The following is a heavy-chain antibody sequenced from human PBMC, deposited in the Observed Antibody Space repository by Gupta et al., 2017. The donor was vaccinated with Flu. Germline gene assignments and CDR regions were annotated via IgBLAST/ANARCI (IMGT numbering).Heavy chain of an antibody. V-gene: IGHV3-7*01. Sequence: VDSVKGRFTISRDNAKNSLYLQMNSLRAEDTAVYYCARDHSYGHMDVWGKGTTVTVSS. J-gene: IGHJ6*03. D-gene: IGHD5-18*01. CDR3: ARDHSYGHMDV.